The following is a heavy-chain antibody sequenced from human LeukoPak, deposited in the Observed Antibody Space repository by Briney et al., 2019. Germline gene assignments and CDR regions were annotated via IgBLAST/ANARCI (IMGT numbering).Heavy chain of an antibody. CDR2: IYYSGST. J-gene: IGHJ4*02. V-gene: IGHV4-39*01. Sequence: WVRQPPGKGLEWIGSIYYSGSTYYNPSLKSRVTISVDTSKNQFSLKLSSVTAADTAVYYCARRPSYYDILTGYYDLSNYFDYWGQGTLVTVSS. D-gene: IGHD3-9*01. CDR3: ARRPSYYDILTGYYDLSNYFDY.